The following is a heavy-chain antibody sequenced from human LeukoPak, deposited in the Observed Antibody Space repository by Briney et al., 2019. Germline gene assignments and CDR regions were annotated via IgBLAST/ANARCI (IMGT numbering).Heavy chain of an antibody. J-gene: IGHJ4*02. CDR3: ANEWNWNEPFDY. V-gene: IGHV3-21*01. CDR2: IGSTGDYI. D-gene: IGHD1-1*01. CDR1: GFIFSTYS. Sequence: TGGSLRLSCAPSGFIFSTYSMNWVRQAPGKGLEWVSYIGSTGDYIFYADSVKGRITISRDNSKNTLYLQMNSLRAEDTAVYYCANEWNWNEPFDYWGQGTLVTVSS.